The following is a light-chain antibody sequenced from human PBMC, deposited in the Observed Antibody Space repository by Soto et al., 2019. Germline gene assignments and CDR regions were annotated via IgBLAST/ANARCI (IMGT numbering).Light chain of an antibody. V-gene: IGKV1-12*01. Sequence: DIQMTQSPTSVSASVGDKVTIICRASQGVSSWLAWYQHKPGKAPNLLMYATSNLHFGVPSRFSGSGSGTDFTLTLSSLQPEDFATYYCQQTNSFPLTFGPGTKVDIK. J-gene: IGKJ3*01. CDR3: QQTNSFPLT. CDR2: ATS. CDR1: QGVSSW.